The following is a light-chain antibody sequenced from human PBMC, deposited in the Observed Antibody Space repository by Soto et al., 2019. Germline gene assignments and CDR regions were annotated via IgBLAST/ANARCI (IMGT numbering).Light chain of an antibody. V-gene: IGKV3D-15*01. CDR3: QQYYHWPRT. J-gene: IGKJ1*01. CDR2: GAS. Sequence: EMVVTQSPATLSVSPGERVALSCRASQSISRNLACYQQKPGQAPRLLIYGASTRATGTPARFSGSGSGTDFNLTISSLQSEDFAVYYCQQYYHWPRTFGQGTKVDNK. CDR1: QSISRN.